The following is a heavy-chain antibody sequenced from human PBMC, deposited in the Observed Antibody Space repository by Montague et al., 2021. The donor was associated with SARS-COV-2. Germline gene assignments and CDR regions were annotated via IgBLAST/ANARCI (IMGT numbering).Heavy chain of an antibody. CDR3: ARLQWSQISSGAFDA. CDR1: GSKFSNSW. D-gene: IGHD2-15*01. J-gene: IGHJ3*01. V-gene: IGHV5-51*01. Sequence: QSGAEVKEPGESLKISCQVSGSKFSNSWIGWVRQMPGKGLEWMGMVYIADSDITYSPSFQGHVTISADNSISTAYLQWRSLKASDTAMYYCARLQWSQISSGAFDAWGQGTMVIVSS. CDR2: VYIADSDI.